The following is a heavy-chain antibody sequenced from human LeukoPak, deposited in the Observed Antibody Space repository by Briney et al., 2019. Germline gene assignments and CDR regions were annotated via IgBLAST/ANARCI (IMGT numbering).Heavy chain of an antibody. CDR3: ARGASRYCSGGSCYTYWFDP. CDR1: GGSISSGSYY. Sequence: SQTLFLTCTVSGGSISSGSYYWSWIRQPAGKGLEWIGRIYTSGSTNYNPSLKSRVTISVDTSKNQFSLKLSSVTAADTAVYYCARGASRYCSGGSCYTYWFDPWGQGTLVTVSS. CDR2: IYTSGST. J-gene: IGHJ5*02. D-gene: IGHD2-15*01. V-gene: IGHV4-61*02.